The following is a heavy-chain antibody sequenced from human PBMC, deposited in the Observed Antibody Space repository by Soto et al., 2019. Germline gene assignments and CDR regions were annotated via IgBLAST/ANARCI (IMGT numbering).Heavy chain of an antibody. D-gene: IGHD2-8*01. Sequence: ASVKVSCKASGYTFTSYAMHWVRQAPGQRLEWMGWINAGNGNTKYSQKFQGRVTITRDTSASTAYMELSSLRSEDTAVYYCARALGVAPWYYYYYMDVWGKGTTVTVSS. V-gene: IGHV1-3*01. CDR2: INAGNGNT. CDR3: ARALGVAPWYYYYYMDV. CDR1: GYTFTSYA. J-gene: IGHJ6*03.